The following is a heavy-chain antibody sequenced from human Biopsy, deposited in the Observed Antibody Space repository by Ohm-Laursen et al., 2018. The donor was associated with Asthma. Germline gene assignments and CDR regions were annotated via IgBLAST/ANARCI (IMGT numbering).Heavy chain of an antibody. CDR3: ARAGALIVGATMGY. J-gene: IGHJ4*02. CDR1: GYTFTSYG. D-gene: IGHD1-26*01. V-gene: IGHV1-46*01. CDR2: INPSGGST. Sequence: ASVKVSCKVSGYTFTSYGISWVRQAPGQGLEWMGIINPSGGSTSYAQKFQGRVTMTRDTSTSTVYMKLSSLRSEDTAVYYCARAGALIVGATMGYWGQGTLVTVSS.